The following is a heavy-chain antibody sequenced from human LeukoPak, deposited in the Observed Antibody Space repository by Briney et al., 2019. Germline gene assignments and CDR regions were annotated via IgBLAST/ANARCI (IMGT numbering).Heavy chain of an antibody. CDR3: CITIFGVVVDAFDI. CDR2: MNPNSGNT. D-gene: IGHD3-3*01. Sequence: ASVKVSCKASGYTFTSYVINGVRQATGQGLEWMGWMNPNSGNTGYAQKFQGRVTITRNTSISTAYMELSSLRSEDTAVYYCCITIFGVVVDAFDIWGQGTMVTVSS. J-gene: IGHJ3*02. CDR1: GYTFTSYV. V-gene: IGHV1-8*03.